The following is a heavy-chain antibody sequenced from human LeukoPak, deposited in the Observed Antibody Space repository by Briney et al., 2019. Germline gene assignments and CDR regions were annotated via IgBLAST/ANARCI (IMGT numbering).Heavy chain of an antibody. D-gene: IGHD3-9*01. V-gene: IGHV3-21*01. CDR2: ISSSSSYI. CDR1: GFTFSSYS. CDR3: ARTHYDICYDY. Sequence: GGSLRLSCAASGFTFSSYSMNWVRQAPGKGLEWVSSISSSSSYIYYADSLKGRFTISRDNAKNSLYLQMNSLRAEDTAVYYCARTHYDICYDYWGQGTLVTVSS. J-gene: IGHJ4*02.